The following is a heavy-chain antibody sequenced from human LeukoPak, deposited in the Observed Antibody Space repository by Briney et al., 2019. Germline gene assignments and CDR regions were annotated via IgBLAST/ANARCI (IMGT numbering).Heavy chain of an antibody. CDR2: IYSSGST. CDR1: GGSISSSSYY. CDR3: ARGLGGASYYMDV. V-gene: IGHV4-39*07. D-gene: IGHD3-9*01. J-gene: IGHJ6*03. Sequence: SETLSLTCTVSGGSISSSSYYWGWIRQPPGKGLEWIGNIYSSGSTYYNASLQSRVTISIDTSKNQFSLRLNSVTAADTAMYYCARGLGGASYYMDVWGKGTTVTISS.